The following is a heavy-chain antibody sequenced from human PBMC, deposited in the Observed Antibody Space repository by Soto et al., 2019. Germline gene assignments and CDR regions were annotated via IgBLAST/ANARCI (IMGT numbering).Heavy chain of an antibody. J-gene: IGHJ1*01. D-gene: IGHD2-15*01. CDR2: ISYDGSNK. Sequence: QVQLVESGGGVVQPGRSLRLSCAASGFTFSSYAMHWVRQAPGKGLEWVAVISYDGSNKYYADSVKGRFTISRDNSKNTLYLQMNSLRAEDTAVYYCASRYCSGGSCYSEYFQHWDQGTLVTVSS. CDR3: ASRYCSGGSCYSEYFQH. V-gene: IGHV3-30-3*01. CDR1: GFTFSSYA.